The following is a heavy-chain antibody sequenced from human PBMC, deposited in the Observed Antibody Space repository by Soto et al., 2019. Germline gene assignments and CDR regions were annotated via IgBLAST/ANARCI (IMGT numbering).Heavy chain of an antibody. CDR1: GFTFSSYS. D-gene: IGHD6-19*01. J-gene: IGHJ2*01. Sequence: EVQLVESGGGLVKPGGSLRLSCAASGFTFSSYSMNWVRQAPGKGLEWVSSISSSSSYIYSEDSVKGRVTISRDNAKNTLYLQMNSLRAEDTAVYYCARDQVAGTLYFDLWGRGTLVTVSS. CDR2: ISSSSSYI. CDR3: ARDQVAGTLYFDL. V-gene: IGHV3-21*01.